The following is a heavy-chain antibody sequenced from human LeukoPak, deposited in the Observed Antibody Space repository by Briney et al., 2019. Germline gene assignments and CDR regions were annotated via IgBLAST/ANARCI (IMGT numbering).Heavy chain of an antibody. CDR3: ARLSHGSGVPYYCYYMDV. Sequence: GGSLRLSCAPSGFMFDDYGMSWVRQAPGKGLEWVSGINWSGGSTGYADSVKGRFTISRDNAKNSFYLQMTSLRAEDTALYYCARLSHGSGVPYYCYYMDVWGKGATVTVSS. J-gene: IGHJ6*03. D-gene: IGHD3-3*01. CDR1: GFMFDDYG. V-gene: IGHV3-20*04. CDR2: INWSGGST.